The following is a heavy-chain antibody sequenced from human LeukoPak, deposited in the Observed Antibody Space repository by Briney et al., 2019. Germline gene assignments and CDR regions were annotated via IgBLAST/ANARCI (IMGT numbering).Heavy chain of an antibody. CDR2: INPSGGRT. V-gene: IGHV1-46*01. CDR1: GYTFTSYY. Sequence: ASVKVSCKASGYTFTSYYMHWVRQAPGQGLEWMGIINPSGGRTTYAQKFQGRVTMTRDTSTSTFYMEMSSLRSDDTAVYYCARGPEYSSSQLPYFDYWGQGTLVTVSS. D-gene: IGHD6-6*01. J-gene: IGHJ4*02. CDR3: ARGPEYSSSQLPYFDY.